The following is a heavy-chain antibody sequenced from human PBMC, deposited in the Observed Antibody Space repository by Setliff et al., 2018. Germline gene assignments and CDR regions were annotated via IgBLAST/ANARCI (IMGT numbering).Heavy chain of an antibody. Sequence: GGSLRLSCAASGFTFSSYSMNWVRQAPGKGLEWVSSISSSSSYIYYADSVKGRFTISRDNAKNSLYLQMNSLRAEDTAVYYCAREDIVVVPAAQEAFDIWGQGTMVTVSS. CDR1: GFTFSSYS. J-gene: IGHJ3*02. V-gene: IGHV3-21*01. CDR2: ISSSSSYI. CDR3: AREDIVVVPAAQEAFDI. D-gene: IGHD2-2*01.